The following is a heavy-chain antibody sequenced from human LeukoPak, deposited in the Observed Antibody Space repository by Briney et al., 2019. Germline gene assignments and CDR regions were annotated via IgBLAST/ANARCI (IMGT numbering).Heavy chain of an antibody. D-gene: IGHD2-15*01. CDR1: GFSLSTSEVG. CDR2: IYWNDDK. Sequence: SGPTLVKPTQTLTLTCTFSGFSLSTSEVGVGWLRQDPGKALEWLALIYWNDDKYYSPSLKSRLTITKDTSKNQVVLKMTNMDAVNRAKYYCAGGRGSPRSPLFDYWGQGTLVTVSP. V-gene: IGHV2-5*01. CDR3: AGGRGSPRSPLFDY. J-gene: IGHJ4*02.